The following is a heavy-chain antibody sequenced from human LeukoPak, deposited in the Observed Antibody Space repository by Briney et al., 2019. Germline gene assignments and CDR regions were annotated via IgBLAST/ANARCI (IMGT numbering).Heavy chain of an antibody. J-gene: IGHJ4*02. D-gene: IGHD1-7*01. CDR3: ARAHNWKYGTFDY. V-gene: IGHV3-21*01. Sequence: GGSLRLSCAASGFTVSSNSMNWVRQARGKGLEWVSCISSSSSYIYYADSVKGRFTISGDNAKNSLYLQMNSLRVEDTAVYYCARAHNWKYGTFDYWGQGTLVTVSS. CDR1: GFTVSSNS. CDR2: ISSSSSYI.